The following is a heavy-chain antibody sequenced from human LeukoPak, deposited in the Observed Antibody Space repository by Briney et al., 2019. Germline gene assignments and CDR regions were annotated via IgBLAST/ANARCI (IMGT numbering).Heavy chain of an antibody. CDR3: ASPRGYSYGNDAFDI. V-gene: IGHV4-34*01. CDR2: INHSGST. J-gene: IGHJ3*02. Sequence: SETLSLTCAVYGGSFSGYYWSWIRQPPGKGLEWIGEINHSGSTNYNPSLKSRVTISVDTSKNQFSLKLSSVTAADTAVYYCASPRGYSYGNDAFDIWGQGTMVTVSS. D-gene: IGHD5-18*01. CDR1: GGSFSGYY.